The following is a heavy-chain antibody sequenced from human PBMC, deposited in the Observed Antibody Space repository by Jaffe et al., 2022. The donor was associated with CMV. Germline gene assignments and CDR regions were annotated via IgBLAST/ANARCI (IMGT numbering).Heavy chain of an antibody. CDR1: GFTFSSYE. J-gene: IGHJ6*03. CDR2: ISSSGSTI. CDR3: ARAGGEVAPTLYYYYYYMDV. Sequence: EVQLVESGGGLVQPGGSLRLSCAASGFTFSSYEMNWVRQAPGKGLEWVSYISSSGSTIYYADSVKGRFTISRDNAKNSLYLQMNSLRAEDTAVYYCARAGGEVAPTLYYYYYYMDVWGKGTTVTVSS. V-gene: IGHV3-48*03. D-gene: IGHD5-12*01.